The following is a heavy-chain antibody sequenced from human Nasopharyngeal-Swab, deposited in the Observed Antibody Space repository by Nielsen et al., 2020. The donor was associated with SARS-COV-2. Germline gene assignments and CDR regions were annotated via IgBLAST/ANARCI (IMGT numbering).Heavy chain of an antibody. CDR1: GGSFSGYY. V-gene: IGHV4-34*01. CDR2: INHSGST. CDR3: ARLETVPDY. D-gene: IGHD4-11*01. Sequence: SETLSLTCAVYGGSFSGYYWSWIRQPPGKGLEWIGEINHSGSTNYNPSLKSRVTISVDTSKNQFSLKLSSVTAADTAMYYCARLETVPDYWGQGTLVTVSS. J-gene: IGHJ4*02.